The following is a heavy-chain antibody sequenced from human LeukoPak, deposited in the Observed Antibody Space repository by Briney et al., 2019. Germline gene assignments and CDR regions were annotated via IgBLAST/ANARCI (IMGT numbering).Heavy chain of an antibody. D-gene: IGHD3-16*01. V-gene: IGHV4-30-4*07. CDR3: ARQAGRGTQIYYMDV. CDR2: VYYSENT. Sequence: PSETLSLTCAVSGGSISSGGDSWSWIRQPPGKGLEWIGYVYYSENTYYNPSLKSRVTISADTSKNQFSLKLSSVTAADTAVYYCARQAGRGTQIYYMDVWGKGTTVTVSS. CDR1: GGSISSGGDS. J-gene: IGHJ6*03.